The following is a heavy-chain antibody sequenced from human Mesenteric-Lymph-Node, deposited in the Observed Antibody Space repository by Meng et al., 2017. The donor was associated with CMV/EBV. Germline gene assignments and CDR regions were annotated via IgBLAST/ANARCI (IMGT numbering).Heavy chain of an antibody. CDR1: GYNFNGYY. J-gene: IGHJ1*01. CDR3: ARGGYNVYEAVEY. Sequence: ASVKVSCKASGYNFNGYYVHWIRHAPGQGLEWMGWTNPNTGGTNYAQKFQGRVTMTRDRPITTAYMELTSLTSDDTAVYYCARGGYNVYEAVEYWGQGTLVTVSS. D-gene: IGHD5/OR15-5a*01. V-gene: IGHV1-2*02. CDR2: TNPNTGGT.